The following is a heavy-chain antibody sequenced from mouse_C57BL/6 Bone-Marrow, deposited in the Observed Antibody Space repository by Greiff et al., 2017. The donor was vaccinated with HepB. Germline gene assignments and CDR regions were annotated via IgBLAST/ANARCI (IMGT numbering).Heavy chain of an antibody. CDR3: ARPRSASPGAGGFAY. J-gene: IGHJ3*01. V-gene: IGHV1-85*01. Sequence: QVQLKQSGPELVKPGASVKLSCKASGYTFTSYEINWVKQRPGQGLEWIGGIYPCDGSTKYNEKFKGKATLTVYTSSSTAYMQLHSLTSEDSAVYYCARPRSASPGAGGFAYWGQWALVTVAT. CDR1: GYTFTSYE. CDR2: IYPCDGST. D-gene: IGHD6-1*01.